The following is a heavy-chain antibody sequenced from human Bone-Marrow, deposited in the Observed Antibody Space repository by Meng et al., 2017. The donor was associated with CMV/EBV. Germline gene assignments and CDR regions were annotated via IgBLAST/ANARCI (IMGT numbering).Heavy chain of an antibody. V-gene: IGHV4-4*02. D-gene: IGHD3-22*01. CDR3: ARVRSYYDSSGYYRNWFDP. J-gene: IGHJ5*02. CDR2: IYHSGST. Sequence: ISSSNCWSWVRQPPGKGLEWIGEIYHSGSTNYNPSLRSRVTISVDKSKNQFSLKLSSVTAADTAVYYCARVRSYYDSSGYYRNWFDPWGQGTLVTVSS. CDR1: ISSSNC.